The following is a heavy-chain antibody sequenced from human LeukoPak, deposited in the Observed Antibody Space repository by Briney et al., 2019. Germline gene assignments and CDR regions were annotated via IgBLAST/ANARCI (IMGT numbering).Heavy chain of an antibody. Sequence: GSLRLSCAASGFTFSSYAMSWVRQAPGKGLEWVSAISGSGGSTYYADSVKGRFTIPRDNSKNTLYLQMNSLRAEDTAVYYCAKQYYYGSGSSPPQLGFDPWGQGTLVTVSS. D-gene: IGHD3-10*01. CDR1: GFTFSSYA. J-gene: IGHJ5*02. CDR3: AKQYYYGSGSSPPQLGFDP. V-gene: IGHV3-23*01. CDR2: ISGSGGST.